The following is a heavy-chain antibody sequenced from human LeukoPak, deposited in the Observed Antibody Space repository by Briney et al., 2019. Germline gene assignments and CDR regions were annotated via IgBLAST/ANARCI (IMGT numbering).Heavy chain of an antibody. D-gene: IGHD2-2*01. CDR2: ISGSGGST. Sequence: PGGSLRLSCAASGFTFSSYAMSWVRQAPGKGLEWVSAISGSGGSTCYADSVKGRFTISRDNSKNTLYLQMNSLRAEDTAVYYCAKAPIVVPAAYFDYWGQGTLVTVSS. V-gene: IGHV3-23*01. CDR3: AKAPIVVPAAYFDY. CDR1: GFTFSSYA. J-gene: IGHJ4*02.